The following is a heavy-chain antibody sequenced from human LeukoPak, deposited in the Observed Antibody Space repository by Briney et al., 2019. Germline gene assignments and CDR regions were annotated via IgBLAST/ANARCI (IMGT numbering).Heavy chain of an antibody. CDR3: AKEGPGNYYSAYFDS. V-gene: IGHV3-30*18. Sequence: GGSLELSCAASGFTFRNYGMQWVRQAPGKGLEWVAVISYEASTTYYADSIKGRFTISRDNSRNTLSLQMNGLRPEDTAVYYCAKEGPGNYYSAYFDSWGQGTLVTVSS. CDR1: GFTFRNYG. J-gene: IGHJ4*02. D-gene: IGHD1-26*01. CDR2: ISYEASTT.